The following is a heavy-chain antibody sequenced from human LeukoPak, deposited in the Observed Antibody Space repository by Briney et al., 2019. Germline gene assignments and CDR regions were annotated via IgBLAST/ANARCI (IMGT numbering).Heavy chain of an antibody. V-gene: IGHV1-69*06. Sequence: ASVKVSCKASGGTFSSYAISWVRQAPGQGLEWMGGIIPIFGTANYAQKFQGRVTITADKSTSTAYMELSSLRSEDTAVYYRARASGSRDYYGMDVWGKGTTVTVSS. D-gene: IGHD3-10*01. CDR1: GGTFSSYA. CDR3: ARASGSRDYYGMDV. J-gene: IGHJ6*04. CDR2: IIPIFGTA.